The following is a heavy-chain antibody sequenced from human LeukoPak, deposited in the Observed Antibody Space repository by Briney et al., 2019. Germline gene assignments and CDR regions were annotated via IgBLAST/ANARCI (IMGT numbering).Heavy chain of an antibody. CDR3: ARHRMVRGVMRSHYMDV. D-gene: IGHD3-10*01. Sequence: GGSLRLYCAASEFSVGSNYMTWVRQAPGKGLEWVSLIYSGGSTYYADSVKGRFTISRDNSKNTLYLQMNSLRAEDTAVYYCARHRMVRGVMRSHYMDVWGKGTTVTISS. CDR2: IYSGGST. V-gene: IGHV3-66*04. J-gene: IGHJ6*03. CDR1: EFSVGSNY.